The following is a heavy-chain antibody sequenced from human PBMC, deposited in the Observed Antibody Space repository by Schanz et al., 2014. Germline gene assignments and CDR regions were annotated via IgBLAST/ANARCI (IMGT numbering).Heavy chain of an antibody. CDR3: ARLAASKSRLGDAVDI. D-gene: IGHD6-6*01. J-gene: IGHJ3*02. CDR1: GFTFSNFG. CDR2: ISSDGTNK. V-gene: IGHV3-30*03. Sequence: VQLVESGGVVVQPGGSLRLSCAASGFTFSNFGLHWVRQAPGKGLNWVAVISSDGTNKYYADSGQGRFTLSKDFSKDTLYLQLTSLRPEDTDVYYGARLAASKSRLGDAVDIWGQGTMVTVSS.